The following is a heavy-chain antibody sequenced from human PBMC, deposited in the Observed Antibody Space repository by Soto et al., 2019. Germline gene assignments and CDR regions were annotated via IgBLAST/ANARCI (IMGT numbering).Heavy chain of an antibody. CDR1: GYTFTNYG. CDR2: ISTYNGDR. D-gene: IGHD1-26*01. Sequence: ASVKVSCKASGYTFTNYGISWVRQAPGQGLEWLGWISTYNGDRDFAQKVQGRVTMTTDTSTTTAYMELRSLRSNDTAVYYCARSRAGGTWEQYTSFYFDYWGQGALVTVSS. J-gene: IGHJ4*02. V-gene: IGHV1-18*01. CDR3: ARSRAGGTWEQYTSFYFDY.